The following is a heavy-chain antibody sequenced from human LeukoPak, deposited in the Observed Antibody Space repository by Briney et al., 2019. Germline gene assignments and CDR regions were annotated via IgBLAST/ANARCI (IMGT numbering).Heavy chain of an antibody. D-gene: IGHD6-19*01. V-gene: IGHV6-1*01. Sequence: SQTLALTCAISGDSVSSNSAAWNWTRQSPSRGLEWLGRTYYRSKWYNDFLASVKSRITIIPDTSKTQFSLQLNSVTPEDAAVYYCARGTDSSGWRTLKNWFDPWGQGTLVTVSS. CDR3: ARGTDSSGWRTLKNWFDP. J-gene: IGHJ5*02. CDR2: TYYRSKWYN. CDR1: GDSVSSNSAA.